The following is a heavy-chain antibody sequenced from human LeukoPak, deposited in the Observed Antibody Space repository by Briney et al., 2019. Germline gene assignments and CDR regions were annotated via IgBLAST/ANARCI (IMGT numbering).Heavy chain of an antibody. CDR2: ISTSSSDT. Sequence: KPGVSLRLSCAASGFSFSDYYMTWIRQSPGKGLEWLTYISTSSSDTRYADSVKGRFTISRDDAKKSLSLQMDSLRAEDTALYYCASLVRQFTGAFDIWGQGTMVTVSS. CDR3: ASLVRQFTGAFDI. V-gene: IGHV3-11*03. D-gene: IGHD3-10*01. CDR1: GFSFSDYY. J-gene: IGHJ3*02.